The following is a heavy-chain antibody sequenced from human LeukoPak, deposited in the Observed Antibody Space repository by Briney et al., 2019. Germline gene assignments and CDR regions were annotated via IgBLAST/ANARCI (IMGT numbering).Heavy chain of an antibody. CDR1: GFTFSSYG. CDR3: AKDRGELEPPWY. D-gene: IGHD1-1*01. V-gene: IGHV3-30*02. J-gene: IGHJ4*02. Sequence: GGSLRLSCAASGFTFSSYGMHWVRQAPGKGLEWVAFIRYGGSNKYYADSVKGRFTISRDNSKNTLYLQMNSLRAEDTAVYYCAKDRGELEPPWYWGQGTLVTVSS. CDR2: IRYGGSNK.